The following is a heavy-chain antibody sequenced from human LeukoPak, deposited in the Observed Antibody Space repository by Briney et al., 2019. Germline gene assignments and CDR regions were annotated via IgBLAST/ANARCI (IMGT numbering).Heavy chain of an antibody. Sequence: GGSLRLSCEVSGFTLSSQTMSWVRQAPGKGLEWVSAMSGGSTYYADSVKGRFTISRDNSKNTLFLQMNSLRAEDAAVYYCAKALPYCSGGSCYSAYYYGMDVWGQGTTVTVSS. J-gene: IGHJ6*02. CDR2: MSGGST. D-gene: IGHD2-15*01. CDR3: AKALPYCSGGSCYSAYYYGMDV. V-gene: IGHV3-23*01. CDR1: GFTLSSQT.